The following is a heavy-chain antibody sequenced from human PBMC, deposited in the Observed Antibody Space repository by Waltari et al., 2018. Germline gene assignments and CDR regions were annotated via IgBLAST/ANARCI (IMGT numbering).Heavy chain of an antibody. CDR3: AKTHLVRGIIYDFDY. J-gene: IGHJ4*02. Sequence: EVQLLESGGGLVQPGGSLRLSCAASEFTFSNYAMSWVRQAPGKGLEWVSSISDGGDHRYYADSVKGRFTISRDNSKNTLSLQMNVLRAEDTAIYYCAKTHLVRGIIYDFDYWGQGTLVSVSS. V-gene: IGHV3-23*01. D-gene: IGHD3-10*01. CDR2: ISDGGDHR. CDR1: EFTFSNYA.